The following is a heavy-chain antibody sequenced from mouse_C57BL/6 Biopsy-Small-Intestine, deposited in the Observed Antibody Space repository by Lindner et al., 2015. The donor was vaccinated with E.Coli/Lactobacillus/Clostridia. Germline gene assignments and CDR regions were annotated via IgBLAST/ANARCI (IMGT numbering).Heavy chain of an antibody. Sequence: VQLQESGAELMKPGASVKLSCKAAGYTFTGYYIEWVKQRPGHGLEWIGEIFPGSSSTNYNENFRGKATFTADTSSNTAYMQLSSLTTEDSAIYYCARSFDFDYWGQGTALTVSS. V-gene: IGHV1-9*01. CDR2: IFPGSSST. CDR3: ARSFDFDY. J-gene: IGHJ2*01. CDR1: GYTFTGYY.